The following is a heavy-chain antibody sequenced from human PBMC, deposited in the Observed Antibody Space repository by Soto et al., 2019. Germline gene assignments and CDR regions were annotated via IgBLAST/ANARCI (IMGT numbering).Heavy chain of an antibody. CDR1: GGSISRFF. Sequence: SETLSLTCTVSGGSISRFFWGWIRHPPGKGLEWIGYIYYTGRTNSHPSLKSRITISIDATTNQSYLILNSVTAADSALTFCGRSLRNDLFDYWGQGALVTVSS. J-gene: IGHJ4*02. CDR2: IYYTGRT. CDR3: GRSLRNDLFDY. D-gene: IGHD2-21*02. V-gene: IGHV4-59*01.